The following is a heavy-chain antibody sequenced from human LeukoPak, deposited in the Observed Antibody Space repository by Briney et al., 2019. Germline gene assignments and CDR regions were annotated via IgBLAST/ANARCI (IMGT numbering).Heavy chain of an antibody. CDR3: ARRQLGPRLWDAFDV. V-gene: IGHV3-48*04. D-gene: IGHD7-27*01. CDR2: ISSTSVSI. J-gene: IGHJ3*01. CDR1: GFTFSIYT. Sequence: GGSLSLSCAASGFTFSIYTMNWVRQAPGKGLEWVAYISSTSVSIDYADSVKGRFSISRDNAKNSLYLQINSLGAEDTAVYYCARRQLGPRLWDAFDVWGQGTVVTVSS.